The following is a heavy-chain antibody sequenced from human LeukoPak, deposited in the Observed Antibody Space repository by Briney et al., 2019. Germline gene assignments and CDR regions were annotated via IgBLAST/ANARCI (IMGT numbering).Heavy chain of an antibody. J-gene: IGHJ6*03. D-gene: IGHD6-19*01. CDR1: GFTFSSYA. V-gene: IGHV3-23*01. CDR3: AKAGGQWLDKYYYYYYYMDV. Sequence: GGSLRLSCAASGFTFSSYAMSWVRQAPGKGLEWVSAISGSGGSTYYADSVKGRFTISRDNSKNTLYLQMNSLRAEDTAVYYCAKAGGQWLDKYYYYYYYMDVWGKGTTVTVSS. CDR2: ISGSGGST.